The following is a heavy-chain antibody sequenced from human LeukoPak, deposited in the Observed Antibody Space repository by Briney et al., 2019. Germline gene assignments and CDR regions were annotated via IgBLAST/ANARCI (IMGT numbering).Heavy chain of an antibody. CDR2: IKQDGSEK. Sequence: GSLRLSCAASGFTFSSYWMSWVRQAPGKGLEWVANIKQDGSEKYYVDSVKGRFTISRDNAKNSLYLQMNSLRAEDTAVYYCARDRQYSSSWPQRAYYYYYMDVWGKGTTVTISS. CDR3: ARDRQYSSSWPQRAYYYYYMDV. CDR1: GFTFSSYW. J-gene: IGHJ6*03. V-gene: IGHV3-7*01. D-gene: IGHD6-13*01.